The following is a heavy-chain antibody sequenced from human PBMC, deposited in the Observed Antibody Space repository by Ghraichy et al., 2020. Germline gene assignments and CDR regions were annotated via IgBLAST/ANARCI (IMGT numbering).Heavy chain of an antibody. J-gene: IGHJ4*02. CDR1: GGSISSGGYY. D-gene: IGHD2-2*02. V-gene: IGHV4-31*03. Sequence: SETLSLTSIVSGGSISSGGYYWSWIRQHPGKGLEWIGYIYYSGSTYYNPSLKSRVTISVDTSKNQFSLKLSSVTAADTAVYYCAREVVVVPAAINYFDYWCQETHVIVSS. CDR3: AREVVVVPAAINYFDY. CDR2: IYYSGST.